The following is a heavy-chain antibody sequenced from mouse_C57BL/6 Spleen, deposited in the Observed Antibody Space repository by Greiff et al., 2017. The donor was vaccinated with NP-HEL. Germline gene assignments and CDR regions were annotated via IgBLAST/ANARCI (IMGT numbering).Heavy chain of an antibody. CDR2: ISYSGST. CDR3: ARYDGYSLGYFDV. V-gene: IGHV3-8*01. Sequence: EVQLQESGPGLAKPSQTLSLTCSVTGYSITSDYWNWVRKFPGNKLEYIGYISYSGSTYYNPSLKSRISITRDTYKNQYYLQLNSVTTEDTATYYCARYDGYSLGYFDVWGTGTTVTVSS. CDR1: GYSITSDY. J-gene: IGHJ1*03. D-gene: IGHD2-3*01.